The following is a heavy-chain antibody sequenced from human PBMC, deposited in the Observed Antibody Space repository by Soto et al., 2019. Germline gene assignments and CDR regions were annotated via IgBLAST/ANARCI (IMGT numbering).Heavy chain of an antibody. CDR3: ARDKEDIAAAGTAYYYYYGMDV. D-gene: IGHD6-13*01. Sequence: ASVKVSCKASGYTFTGYYMHWVRQAPGQGLEWMGWINPNSGGTNYAQKFQGRVTMTRDTSISTAYMELSRLGSDDTAVYYCARDKEDIAAAGTAYYYYYGMDVWGQGTTVTVSS. CDR2: INPNSGGT. CDR1: GYTFTGYY. J-gene: IGHJ6*02. V-gene: IGHV1-2*02.